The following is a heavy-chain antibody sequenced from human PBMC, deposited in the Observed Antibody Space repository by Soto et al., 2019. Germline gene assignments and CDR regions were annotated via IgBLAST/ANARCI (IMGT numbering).Heavy chain of an antibody. V-gene: IGHV3-7*05. Sequence: EEQLVESGGGSVQPGGSLRLSCAASGFTMGSNWMNWVRQPPGKGLEWVANIKEDGTETYYVDSVKGRFTISRDNAKMSLYLQMNSLRAEDTAVYYCARDVDNYDDQYAMDVWGQGTTVTVSS. CDR2: IKEDGTET. J-gene: IGHJ6*02. D-gene: IGHD1-1*01. CDR3: ARDVDNYDDQYAMDV. CDR1: GFTMGSNW.